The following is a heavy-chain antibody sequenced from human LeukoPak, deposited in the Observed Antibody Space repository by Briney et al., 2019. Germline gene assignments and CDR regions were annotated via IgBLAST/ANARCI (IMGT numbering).Heavy chain of an antibody. D-gene: IGHD6-19*01. CDR1: GGSFSGYY. CDR2: INHSGST. CDR3: ASVRGYSSGWYASGFDP. V-gene: IGHV4-34*01. Sequence: SETLSLTCAVYGGSFSGYYWSWIRQPPGKGLEWIGEINHSGSTNYNPSLKSRVTISVDTSKNQLSLKLSSVTAADTAVYYCASVRGYSSGWYASGFDPWGQGTLVTVSS. J-gene: IGHJ5*02.